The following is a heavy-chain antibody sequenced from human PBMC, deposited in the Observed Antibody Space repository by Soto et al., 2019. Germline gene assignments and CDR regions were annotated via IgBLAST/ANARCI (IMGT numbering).Heavy chain of an antibody. V-gene: IGHV3-53*01. J-gene: IGHJ4*02. D-gene: IGHD3-10*01. CDR2: IYSTGTT. CDR1: GFTVGNHY. Sequence: EVQLVESGGGLIRPGGSLKLSCAASGFTVGNHYMSWVRQAPGKGLEWVSLIYSTGTTKYADSVKGRFTVSRDNAKNTLYLQMNSLRAEDTAVYYCAKDGRGSGSHYNSFGYWGQGTLVTVSS. CDR3: AKDGRGSGSHYNSFGY.